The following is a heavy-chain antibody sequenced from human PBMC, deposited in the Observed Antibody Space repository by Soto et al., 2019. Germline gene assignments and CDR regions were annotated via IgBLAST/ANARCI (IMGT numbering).Heavy chain of an antibody. CDR1: GFPFSSYE. D-gene: IGHD5-12*01. CDR2: ISSGGGNI. Sequence: EVQLVESGGVLVQPGESLRLSCAASGFPFSSYEMNWVRQAPGKGLGWVAYISSGGGNIYYAESVKGRFTISRENAKNSVDLQMNSLRAEDTAVYYCARDRWLRYSGYDWHFDYWGQGTLVTVSS. CDR3: ARDRWLRYSGYDWHFDY. V-gene: IGHV3-48*03. J-gene: IGHJ4*02.